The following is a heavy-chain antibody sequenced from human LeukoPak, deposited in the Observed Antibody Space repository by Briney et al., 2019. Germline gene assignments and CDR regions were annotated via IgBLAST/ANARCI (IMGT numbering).Heavy chain of an antibody. CDR1: GGSFSGYY. CDR3: ARLKRGAAGTLDY. J-gene: IGHJ4*02. Sequence: SETLSLTCAVYGGSFSGYYWSWIRQPPGKGLEWIGEINHSGSTNYNPSLKSRVTISVDTSKNQFSLTLSSVTAADTAMYYCARLKRGAAGTLDYWGQGTLVTVSS. CDR2: INHSGST. D-gene: IGHD6-13*01. V-gene: IGHV4-34*01.